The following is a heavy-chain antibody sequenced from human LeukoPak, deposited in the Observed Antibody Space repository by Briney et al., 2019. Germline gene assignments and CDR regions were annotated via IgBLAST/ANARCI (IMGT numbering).Heavy chain of an antibody. J-gene: IGHJ4*02. CDR3: AKQLGYCSDGSCYFPY. CDR2: ISNNGGYT. V-gene: IGHV3-23*01. Sequence: GGSLRLSCAASGFTFSSSAMSWVRQAPGKGLEWVSAISNNGGYTYYADSVQGRFTISRDNSKSTLCLQMNSLRAEDTAVYYCAKQLGYCSDGSCYFPYWGQGTLVTDSS. CDR1: GFTFSSSA. D-gene: IGHD2-15*01.